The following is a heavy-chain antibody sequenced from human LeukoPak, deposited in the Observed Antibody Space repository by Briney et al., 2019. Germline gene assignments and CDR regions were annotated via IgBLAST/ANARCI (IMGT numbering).Heavy chain of an antibody. CDR1: GGSISSYY. J-gene: IGHJ5*02. Sequence: PSETLSLTCTVSGGSISSYYWSWIRQPPGKGLEWIGEINHSGSTNYNPSLKSRVTISVDTSKNQFSLKLSSVTAADTAVYYCARVLRYFDWLLSNWFDPWGQGTLVTVSS. D-gene: IGHD3-9*01. CDR2: INHSGST. V-gene: IGHV4-34*01. CDR3: ARVLRYFDWLLSNWFDP.